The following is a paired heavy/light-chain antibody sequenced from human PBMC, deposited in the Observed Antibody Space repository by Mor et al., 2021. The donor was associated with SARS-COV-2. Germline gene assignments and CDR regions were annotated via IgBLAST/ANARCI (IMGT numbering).Heavy chain of an antibody. Sequence: EVQLVESGGGLVQPGGSLRLSCAASGFTFSTYSMNWVRQAPGKGLEWISFISKSISTLYYADSVKGRFTISRDNAKNSLYLQMNSLRDEDTAVYYCARESNWNDVYFDYLGQGTLVTVSS. CDR3: ARESNWNDVYFDY. CDR2: ISKSISTL. J-gene: IGHJ4*02. V-gene: IGHV3-48*02. D-gene: IGHD1-20*01. CDR1: GFTFSTYS.
Light chain of an antibody. CDR2: EDS. CDR3: YSTDNSGNQRV. CDR1: ALPKKY. V-gene: IGLV3-10*01. Sequence: SYELTQPPSVSVSPGQTARITCSGDALPKKYAHWYQQKSGQAPVLVIYEDSKRPSGIPERLSGSSSGTMATLTISGAQVEDEADYYCYSTDNSGNQRVFGGGTRLTVL. J-gene: IGLJ3*02.